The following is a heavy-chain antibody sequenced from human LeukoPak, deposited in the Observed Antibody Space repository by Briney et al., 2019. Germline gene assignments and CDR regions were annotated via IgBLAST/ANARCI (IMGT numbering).Heavy chain of an antibody. Sequence: GGSLRLSCAASGFTFDDYAMHWVRQAPGKGLEWVSLISGDGGSTYYADSVKGRFTISRDNSKNSLYLQMNSLRTEDTALYYCAKDWYYYDSSGCTHAFDIWGQGTMVTVSS. CDR2: ISGDGGST. CDR1: GFTFDDYA. V-gene: IGHV3-43*02. CDR3: AKDWYYYDSSGCTHAFDI. D-gene: IGHD3-22*01. J-gene: IGHJ3*02.